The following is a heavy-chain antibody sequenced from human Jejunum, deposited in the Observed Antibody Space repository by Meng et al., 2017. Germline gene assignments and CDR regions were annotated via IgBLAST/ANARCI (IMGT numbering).Heavy chain of an antibody. J-gene: IGHJ4*02. CDR3: ARDHMGSLDY. D-gene: IGHD1-26*01. CDR1: GGSVSSAGYQ. CDR2: AST. V-gene: IGHV4-61*08. Sequence: QVPLQESGPGLVRPSVTLLLICSFSGGSVSSAGYQWSWIRQPPGKGLEWIGYASTNYNPSLKSRVTISVDTSKNQFSLRLTSVTAADTAVYYCARDHMGSLDYWGQGILVTVSS.